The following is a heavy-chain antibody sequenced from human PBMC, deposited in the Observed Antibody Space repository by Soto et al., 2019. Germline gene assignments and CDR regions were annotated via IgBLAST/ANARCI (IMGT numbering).Heavy chain of an antibody. J-gene: IGHJ4*02. Sequence: PSETLSLTCAVYDGSFSDFYLTWIRQRPGKGLEWIGEINHSGSTNYNPSLESRVAISVDTSISTAYMELSRVTSDDTAVYYCARVSVRGFIWSPTIDYWGQGALVAVSS. CDR3: ARVSVRGFIWSPTIDY. CDR2: INHSGST. CDR1: DGSFSDFY. D-gene: IGHD3-10*01. V-gene: IGHV4-34*01.